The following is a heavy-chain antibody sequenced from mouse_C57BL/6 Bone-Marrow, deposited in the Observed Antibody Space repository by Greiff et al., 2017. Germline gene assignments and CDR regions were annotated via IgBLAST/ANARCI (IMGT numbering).Heavy chain of an antibody. CDR3: ARCSNCYYAMDC. V-gene: IGHV5-17*01. D-gene: IGHD2-5*01. CDR1: GFTFSDYG. J-gene: IGHJ4*01. Sequence: EVQRVESGGGLVKPGGSLKLSCAASGFTFSDYGMHWVRQAPEKGLEWVAYISSGSSTIYYADTVKGRFTISRDNAKNTLFLQMTSLRSEYTAIYCCARCSNCYYAMDCLGQGTSVTVSS. CDR2: ISSGSSTI.